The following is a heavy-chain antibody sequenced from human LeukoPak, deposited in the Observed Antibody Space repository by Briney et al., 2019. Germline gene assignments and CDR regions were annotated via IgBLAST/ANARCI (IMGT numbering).Heavy chain of an antibody. Sequence: PGGSLRLSWSASGFTFSSYAMHWVRQAPGKGLEYVTAISSNGGSTYYADSVKGRFTISRDNSKNTLYLQMSSLRAEDTAVYYCVKVRDFWSGYSGWGQGTLVTVSS. CDR1: GFTFSSYA. J-gene: IGHJ4*02. CDR2: ISSNGGST. D-gene: IGHD3-3*01. V-gene: IGHV3-64D*06. CDR3: VKVRDFWSGYSG.